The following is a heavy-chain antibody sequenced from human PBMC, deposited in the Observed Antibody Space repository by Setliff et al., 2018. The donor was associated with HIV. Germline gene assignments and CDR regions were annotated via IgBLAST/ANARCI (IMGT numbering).Heavy chain of an antibody. CDR1: GYTFTGFY. Sequence: ASVKVSCKASGYTFTGFYMHWVRQAPGQGIEWMGRINPNSGDTNYAQKFQGRVTMTRDTSISTAYMALSRLRSDDTAVYYCARVLHCGGDCYTDAFDIWGQGTMVTVSS. J-gene: IGHJ3*02. CDR3: ARVLHCGGDCYTDAFDI. V-gene: IGHV1-2*06. CDR2: INPNSGDT. D-gene: IGHD2-21*01.